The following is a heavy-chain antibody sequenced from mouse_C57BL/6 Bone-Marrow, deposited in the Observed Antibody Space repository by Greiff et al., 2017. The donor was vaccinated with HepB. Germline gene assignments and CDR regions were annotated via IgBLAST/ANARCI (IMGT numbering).Heavy chain of an antibody. CDR3: ARPYGSSYFAY. D-gene: IGHD1-1*01. CDR1: GYTFTDYY. V-gene: IGHV1-26*01. J-gene: IGHJ3*01. Sequence: VQLQQSGPELVKPGASVKISCKASGYTFTDYYMNWVKQSHGKSLEWIGDINPNNGGTSYNQKFKGKATLTVDKSSSTAYMELRSLTSEDSAVYYCARPYGSSYFAYWGQGTLVTVSA. CDR2: INPNNGGT.